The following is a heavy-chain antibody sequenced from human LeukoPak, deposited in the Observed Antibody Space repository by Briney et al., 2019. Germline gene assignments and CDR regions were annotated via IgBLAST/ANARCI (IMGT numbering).Heavy chain of an antibody. Sequence: PSETLSLTCTVSGYYIGRGYYWGWIRQSPGTGLQWIGSMYHSGSTYYNPSLKSRVTISMDTSENQFSLRLTSVTAADTAVYYCARALVGTATDDAFDIWGQGTMVIVSS. CDR3: ARALVGTATDDAFDI. CDR1: GYYIGRGYY. D-gene: IGHD1-26*01. V-gene: IGHV4-38-2*02. J-gene: IGHJ3*02. CDR2: MYHSGST.